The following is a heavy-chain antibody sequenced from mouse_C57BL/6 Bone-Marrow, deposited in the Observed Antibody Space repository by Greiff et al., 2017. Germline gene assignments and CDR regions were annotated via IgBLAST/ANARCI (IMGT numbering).Heavy chain of an antibody. CDR2: ISSGGSYT. V-gene: IGHV5-6*01. CDR3: ARLDSSGPFAY. CDR1: GFTFSSYG. D-gene: IGHD3-2*02. J-gene: IGHJ3*01. Sequence: EVQRVESGGDLVKPGGSLKLSCAASGFTFSSYGMSWVRQTPDKRLEWVATISSGGSYTYYPDSLKGRFTISRDNAKNTLYLQMSSLKSEDTAMYYCARLDSSGPFAYWGQGTLVTVSA.